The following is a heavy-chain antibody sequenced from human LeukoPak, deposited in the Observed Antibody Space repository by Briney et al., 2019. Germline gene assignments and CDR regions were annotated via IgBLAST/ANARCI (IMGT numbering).Heavy chain of an antibody. J-gene: IGHJ4*02. Sequence: GGSLRLSCAASGFTFSSYSMNWVRQAPGKGLEWVSSISSSSSYIYYADSVKGRFTISRDNAKNSLYLQMNSLRAEDTAVYYCARVPPLRNYDFWSGSPYYVDYWGQGTLVTVSS. CDR2: ISSSSSYI. V-gene: IGHV3-21*01. CDR1: GFTFSSYS. CDR3: ARVPPLRNYDFWSGSPYYVDY. D-gene: IGHD3-3*01.